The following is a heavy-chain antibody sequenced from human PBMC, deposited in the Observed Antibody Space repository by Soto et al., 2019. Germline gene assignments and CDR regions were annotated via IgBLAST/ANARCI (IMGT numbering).Heavy chain of an antibody. J-gene: IGHJ4*02. CDR2: IYYSGRT. CDR3: ARGSAGNGDLDS. D-gene: IGHD7-27*01. V-gene: IGHV4-31*03. Sequence: PSETLSLTCTVSGGSISSSGYYWSWVRQHPGKGLEWIGYIYYSGRTYYNSSLKSRLSISVDTSKNQFSMKLSSVTAADTAVYYCARGSAGNGDLDSWGQGTLVTVSS. CDR1: GGSISSSGYY.